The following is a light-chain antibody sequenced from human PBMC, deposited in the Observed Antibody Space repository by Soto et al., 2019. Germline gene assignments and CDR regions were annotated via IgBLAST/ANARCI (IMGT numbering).Light chain of an antibody. CDR2: GAS. CDR3: QQYNDWPPT. Sequence: EIVMTQSPATLSVSPGERVTLSCRASQSVSSTLAWYQQKPGQAPRLLIYGASTRATDIPARFTGSGSGTEFTLTIGSLQSEDFAVYYCQQYNDWPPTFGQGTKVDIK. CDR1: QSVSST. V-gene: IGKV3-15*01. J-gene: IGKJ1*01.